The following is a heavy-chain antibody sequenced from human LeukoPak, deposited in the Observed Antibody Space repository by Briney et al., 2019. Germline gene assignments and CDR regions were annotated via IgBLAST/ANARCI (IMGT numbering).Heavy chain of an antibody. D-gene: IGHD3-10*01. Sequence: ASVKVSCKASGYTFTSYGISWVRQAPGQGLEWMGWISAYNGNTNYAQKLQGRVTMTTDTSTSTAYMELRSLRSDDTAVYYCVRDRGITKLWFKNAFDIWGQGTKVIVSA. V-gene: IGHV1-18*01. CDR1: GYTFTSYG. CDR2: ISAYNGNT. CDR3: VRDRGITKLWFKNAFDI. J-gene: IGHJ3*02.